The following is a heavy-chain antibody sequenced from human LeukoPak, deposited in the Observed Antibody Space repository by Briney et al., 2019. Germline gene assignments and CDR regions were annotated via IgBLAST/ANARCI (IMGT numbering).Heavy chain of an antibody. Sequence: GESLKISCKGSGYSFTNYWIGWVRQMPGKGLEWMGIIDPGDSDTRYSTSFQGQVTMSVDKSISTAYLQWSSLRASDTAMYYCARPTSNQYNGMDVWGQGTTVTVSS. J-gene: IGHJ6*02. CDR1: GYSFTNYW. D-gene: IGHD1-1*01. CDR2: IDPGDSDT. V-gene: IGHV5-51*01. CDR3: ARPTSNQYNGMDV.